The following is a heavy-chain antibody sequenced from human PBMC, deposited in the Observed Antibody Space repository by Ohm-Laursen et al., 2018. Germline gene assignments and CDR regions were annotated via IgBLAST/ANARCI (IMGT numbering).Heavy chain of an antibody. J-gene: IGHJ6*02. D-gene: IGHD4-17*01. CDR3: ARQVFDYGAYSTLASYYGMDV. CDR1: GYTFTGYY. V-gene: IGHV1-2*02. CDR2: INPNSGGT. Sequence: ASVKVSCKASGYTFTGYYMHWVRQAPGQGLEWMGWINPNSGGTNYAQKFQGRVTMTRDTSIGTAYMELTRLRSDDTAVYYCARQVFDYGAYSTLASYYGMDVWGQGTTVTVSS.